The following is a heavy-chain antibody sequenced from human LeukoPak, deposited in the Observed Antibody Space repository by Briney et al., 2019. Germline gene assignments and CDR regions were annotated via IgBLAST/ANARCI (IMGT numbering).Heavy chain of an antibody. J-gene: IGHJ4*02. Sequence: GRSLRLSCAASGFTFSSYGMHWVRQAPGKGLEWVAVIWYDGSNKYYADSVKGRFTISRDNSKNTVHLEMNSLRVEDTAVYYCARSLGETTFDYWGQGTLVTVSS. CDR3: ARSLGETTFDY. V-gene: IGHV3-33*01. D-gene: IGHD3-16*01. CDR1: GFTFSSYG. CDR2: IWYDGSNK.